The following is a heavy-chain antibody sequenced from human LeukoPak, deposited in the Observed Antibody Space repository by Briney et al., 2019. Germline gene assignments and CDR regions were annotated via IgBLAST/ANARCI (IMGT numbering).Heavy chain of an antibody. J-gene: IGHJ4*02. CDR2: IYPGDSDT. V-gene: IGHV5-51*01. Sequence: GESLKISFQGSGYRFTSYWIGWVRPMPGKGLEWMGIIYPGDSDTRYSPSFQGQVTISADKSISTAYLQWSSLKASDTAMYYCAGMGSGDYGDFDYWGQGTLVTVSS. CDR1: GYRFTSYW. D-gene: IGHD4-17*01. CDR3: AGMGSGDYGDFDY.